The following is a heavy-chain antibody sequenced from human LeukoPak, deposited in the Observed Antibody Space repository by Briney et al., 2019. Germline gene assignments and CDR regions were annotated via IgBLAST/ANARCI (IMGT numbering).Heavy chain of an antibody. V-gene: IGHV3-23*01. CDR3: AKDGKGYYYYYMDV. Sequence: GGSLRFSCAASGFTFSSYAMSWVRQAPGKGLEWVSAISGSGGSTYYADSVKGRFTISRDNSKNTLYLQMNSLRAEDTAVYYCAKDGKGYYYYYMDVWGKGTTVTVSS. D-gene: IGHD1-26*01. CDR1: GFTFSSYA. CDR2: ISGSGGST. J-gene: IGHJ6*03.